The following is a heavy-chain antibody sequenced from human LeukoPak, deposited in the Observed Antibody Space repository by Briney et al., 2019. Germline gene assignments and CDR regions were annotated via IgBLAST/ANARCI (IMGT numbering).Heavy chain of an antibody. V-gene: IGHV3-30*19. CDR3: ARIAAQVDY. D-gene: IGHD6-13*01. J-gene: IGHJ4*02. CDR1: GFTFSSYG. Sequence: SGGSPRLSCAASGFTFSSYGMHWVRQAPGKGLEWVAVISYDGSNKYYADSVKGRFTISRDNSKNTLYLQMNSLRAEDTAVYYCARIAAQVDYWGQGTLVTVSS. CDR2: ISYDGSNK.